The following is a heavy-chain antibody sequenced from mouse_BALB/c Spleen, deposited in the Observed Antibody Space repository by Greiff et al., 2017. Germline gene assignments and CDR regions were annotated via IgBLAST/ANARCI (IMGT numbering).Heavy chain of an antibody. CDR3: ARETYCGSSDEGCYFDY. CDR1: GFTFSSYA. CDR2: ISSGGST. D-gene: IGHD1-1*01. J-gene: IGHJ2*01. V-gene: IGHV5-6-5*01. Sequence: VKLVESGGGLVKPGGSLKLSCAASGFTFSSYAMYRVRQTPEKRLEWVASISSGGSTYYPDSVKGRFTLSRDNARNILYLQMSSLRSEDTAMYYCARETYCGSSDEGCYFDYWGQGTTLTVSS.